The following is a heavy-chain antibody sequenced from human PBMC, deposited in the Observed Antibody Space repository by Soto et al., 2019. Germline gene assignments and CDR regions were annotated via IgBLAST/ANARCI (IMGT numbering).Heavy chain of an antibody. CDR2: INPATGAA. J-gene: IGHJ3*02. CDR1: GYPVTAYY. V-gene: IGHV1-46*01. CDR3: ARGGGVGVAASAAFDM. Sequence: QLHLVQSGAVVKKPGASVTVSCSASGYPVTAYYMHWVRQAPGRGLEWMGGINPATGAAKYTQTFKGRGTMTSDTSTRTVFMELSGLTSEDAAAFYCARGGGVGVAASAAFDMWGQGTLVTVSS. D-gene: IGHD3-3*01.